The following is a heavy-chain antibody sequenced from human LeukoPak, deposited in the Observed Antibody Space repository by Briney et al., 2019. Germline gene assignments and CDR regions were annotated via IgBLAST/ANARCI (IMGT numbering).Heavy chain of an antibody. V-gene: IGHV3-33*01. CDR2: IWFDGSEQ. Sequence: GGSLRLSCAASGFTFSTYAIHWVRQAPGKGLEWVAVIWFDGSEQYYADSVKGRFIISRDNSKSTSNLQLNSLRAENTAVYYCAREGDSRWGELSPWGQGTLVTVSS. D-gene: IGHD3-16*02. J-gene: IGHJ1*01. CDR1: GFTFSTYA. CDR3: AREGDSRWGELSP.